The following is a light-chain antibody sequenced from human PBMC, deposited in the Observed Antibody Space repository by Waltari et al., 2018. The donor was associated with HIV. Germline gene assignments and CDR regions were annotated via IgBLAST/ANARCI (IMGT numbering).Light chain of an antibody. CDR3: QVWDSSSDAYV. J-gene: IGLJ1*01. CDR1: NIGSKS. CDR2: YDS. Sequence: SYVLAQPPSVSVAPGKTARITCGGNNIGSKSVHWYQQKPGQAPVVVIYYDSDRPSGIPERFSGSKPGNTATLTISRVEAGDEADYYCQVWDSSSDAYVFGTGTKVTVL. V-gene: IGLV3-21*04.